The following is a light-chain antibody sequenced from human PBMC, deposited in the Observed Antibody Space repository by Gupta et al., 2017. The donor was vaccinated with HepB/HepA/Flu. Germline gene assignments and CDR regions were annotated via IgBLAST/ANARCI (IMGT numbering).Light chain of an antibody. Sequence: HSALTHPPSACGPPVQRVTISCSGSSSNIGSNTVNWYQQLPGTAPKLLIYSNNQRPSGVPDRFSGSKSGTSASLAISGLQSEDEADYYCAAWDDSLNGPVFGGGTKLTVL. CDR1: SSNIGSNT. CDR2: SNN. J-gene: IGLJ3*02. CDR3: AAWDDSLNGPV. V-gene: IGLV1-44*01.